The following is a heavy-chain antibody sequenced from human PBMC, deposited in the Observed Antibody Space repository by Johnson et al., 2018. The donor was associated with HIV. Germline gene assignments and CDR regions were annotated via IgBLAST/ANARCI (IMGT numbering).Heavy chain of an antibody. CDR3: ASPPDAFDI. V-gene: IGHV3-66*01. Sequence: VQLVESGGGLVQPGGSLRLSCAASGFTVSSNYMSWVRQAPGKGLEWVSAISGSGGSTYYADSVKGRFTISRDNAKNSLYLQMNSLRAEDTAVYYCASPPDAFDIWGQGTMVTVSS. J-gene: IGHJ3*02. CDR1: GFTVSSNY. CDR2: SGSGGST.